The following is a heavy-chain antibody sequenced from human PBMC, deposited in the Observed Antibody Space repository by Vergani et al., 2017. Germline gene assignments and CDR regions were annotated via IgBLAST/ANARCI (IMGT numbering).Heavy chain of an antibody. J-gene: IGHJ4*02. V-gene: IGHV3-23*01. CDR3: ARDKAYGGYVGDY. D-gene: IGHD5-12*01. CDR1: GFSFPGYA. CDR2: VSGSSATP. Sequence: EVQLLESGGGLVQPGGSLRLSCEASGFSFPGYAMSWVRQAPGKGLEWVSSVSGSSATPYYADSVKGRFIISRDNSKNTLHLQMNSLRADDTAVYYCARDKAYGGYVGDYWGQGTLVTVSS.